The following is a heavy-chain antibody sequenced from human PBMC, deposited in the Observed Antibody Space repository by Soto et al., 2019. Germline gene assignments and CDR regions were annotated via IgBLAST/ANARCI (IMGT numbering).Heavy chain of an antibody. J-gene: IGHJ4*02. CDR3: ARLAAARTGLRY. D-gene: IGHD6-13*01. CDR2: ISGYSGDT. V-gene: IGHV1-18*01. CDR1: GYTFSSYV. Sequence: ASVKVSCKSSGYTFSSYVVNWVRQAPEEGLVWVGWISGYSGDTDYAQKFHGRVSLTTDTSTPTPYMERRSLSSXETGVCYCARLAAARTGLRYSGQ.